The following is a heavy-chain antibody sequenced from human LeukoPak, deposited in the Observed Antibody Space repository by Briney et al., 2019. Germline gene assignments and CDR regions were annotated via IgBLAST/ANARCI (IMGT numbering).Heavy chain of an antibody. CDR1: GFTVSSNY. Sequence: GGSLRLSCAVSGFTVSSNYMNWVRQAPGKGLEWVSVIYSGGRTYYADSAKGRFTISRDNFKNTLYLQMNSLRAEDTAVYFCARGGVDYYGSGTYYLMYYFDYWGQGALVTVSS. V-gene: IGHV3-53*01. J-gene: IGHJ4*02. CDR3: ARGGVDYYGSGTYYLMYYFDY. D-gene: IGHD3-10*01. CDR2: IYSGGRT.